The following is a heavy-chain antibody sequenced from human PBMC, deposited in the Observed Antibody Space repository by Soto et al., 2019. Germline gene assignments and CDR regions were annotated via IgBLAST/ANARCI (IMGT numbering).Heavy chain of an antibody. J-gene: IGHJ4*02. CDR3: ARDESAGSSTTN. Sequence: EVQLMESGGGLVKPGGSLRLSCAASGVGFSTYGMNWVRQAPGKGPEWVSSIDSSGRYVYYADSVEGRVTTSRDNAKNPLSLQMYSLRVEDTALYFCARDESAGSSTTNWGQGTVVTVSS. CDR2: IDSSGRYV. V-gene: IGHV3-21*01. CDR1: GVGFSTYG. D-gene: IGHD2-2*01.